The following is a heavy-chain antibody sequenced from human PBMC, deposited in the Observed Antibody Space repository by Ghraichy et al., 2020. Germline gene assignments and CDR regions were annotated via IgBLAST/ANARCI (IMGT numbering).Heavy chain of an antibody. J-gene: IGHJ6*03. CDR3: ARHSPTVTTSYMDV. CDR2: IYYSGST. D-gene: IGHD4-11*01. CDR1: GGSISSSSYY. Sequence: SETLSLTCTVSGGSISSSSYYWGWIRQPPGKGLEWIGSIYYSGSTYYNPSLKSRVTISVDTSKNQFSLKLSSVTAADTAVYYCARHSPTVTTSYMDVWGKGTTVTVSS. V-gene: IGHV4-39*01.